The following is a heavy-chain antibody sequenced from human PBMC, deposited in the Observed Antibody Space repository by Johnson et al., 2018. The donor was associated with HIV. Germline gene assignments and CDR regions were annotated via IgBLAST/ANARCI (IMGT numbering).Heavy chain of an antibody. V-gene: IGHV3-7*03. Sequence: VQLVESGGGVVQPGRSLRLSCAASGFTFSSYAMHWVRQAPGKGLEWVANIKEDGSEKYYVDSVRGRFTISRDNAKNSLYLQMNSLRAEDTALYFCARDRVGSGGKGSFDIWGQGTMVTVSS. J-gene: IGHJ3*02. D-gene: IGHD4-23*01. CDR2: IKEDGSEK. CDR1: GFTFSSYA. CDR3: ARDRVGSGGKGSFDI.